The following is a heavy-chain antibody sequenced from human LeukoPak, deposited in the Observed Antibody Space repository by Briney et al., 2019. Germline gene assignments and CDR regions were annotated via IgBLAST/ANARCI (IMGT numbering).Heavy chain of an antibody. J-gene: IGHJ4*02. CDR3: ARGFLIIPAGPPDF. CDR1: GGSISSSSYY. V-gene: IGHV4-39*07. D-gene: IGHD2-2*01. CDR2: IYYSGST. Sequence: SETLSLTCTVSGGSISSSSYYWGWIRQPPGKGLEWIGSIYYSGSTFYDPSLKSRVTISVDTSKNQFSLKLSSVTAADTAVYYCARGFLIIPAGPPDFWGQGTLVTVSS.